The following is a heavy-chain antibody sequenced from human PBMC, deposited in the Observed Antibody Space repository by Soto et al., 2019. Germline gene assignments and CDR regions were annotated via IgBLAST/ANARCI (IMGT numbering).Heavy chain of an antibody. Sequence: PSETLSLTCTVSGGSISSSRCHWGWIRQPPGKGLEWIASIKYSGTTFYNPSLKSRVTLSVDTSKNQFALKLSSVTAAETAVYYCARRYGSAFNIWGQGTMVTVSS. J-gene: IGHJ3*02. V-gene: IGHV4-39*01. CDR1: GGSISSSRCH. D-gene: IGHD3-10*01. CDR3: ARRYGSAFNI. CDR2: IKYSGTT.